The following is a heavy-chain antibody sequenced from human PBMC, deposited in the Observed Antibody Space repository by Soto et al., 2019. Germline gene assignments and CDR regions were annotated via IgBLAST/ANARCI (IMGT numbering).Heavy chain of an antibody. Sequence: GGSLRLSCAASGFTLSSYEMNWVRQAPGKGLEWVSYISSSGSTIYYADSVKGRFTISRDNAKNSLYLQMNSLRAEDTAVYYCASPGPGQSHYYYGMDVWGQGTTVTVSS. J-gene: IGHJ6*02. D-gene: IGHD1-1*01. CDR1: GFTLSSYE. CDR3: ASPGPGQSHYYYGMDV. V-gene: IGHV3-48*03. CDR2: ISSSGSTI.